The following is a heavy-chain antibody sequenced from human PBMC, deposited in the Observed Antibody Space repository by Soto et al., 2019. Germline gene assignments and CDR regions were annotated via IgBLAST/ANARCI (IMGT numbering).Heavy chain of an antibody. Sequence: QVQLVQSGAEVKMPGASVRVSCKSSGYPFTHYGITWIRQAPGQGLEWMGWISPFNGNTNYGQTVQGRVTLTTETSTSTVYMELRSLRSDDTAVYYCARDQSFDRTYCYGIDVWGQGTTGTVSS. V-gene: IGHV1-18*01. CDR1: GYPFTHYG. J-gene: IGHJ6*02. CDR3: ARDQSFDRTYCYGIDV. CDR2: ISPFNGNT.